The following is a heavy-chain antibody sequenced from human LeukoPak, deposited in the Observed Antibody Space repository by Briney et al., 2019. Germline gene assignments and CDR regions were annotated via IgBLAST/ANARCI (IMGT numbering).Heavy chain of an antibody. J-gene: IGHJ3*02. CDR2: IYYSGYT. CDR1: GGSISSYY. V-gene: IGHV4-59*01. CDR3: ARSLYYYGSDSFDI. D-gene: IGHD3-10*01. Sequence: SETLSLTCTVSGGSISSYYWSWIRQPPGKGLKWIGNIYYSGYTTYSPSLRSRVTISVDTSKNQFSLKLSSVTAANTAVYYCARSLYYYGSDSFDIWGQGTMVTVSS.